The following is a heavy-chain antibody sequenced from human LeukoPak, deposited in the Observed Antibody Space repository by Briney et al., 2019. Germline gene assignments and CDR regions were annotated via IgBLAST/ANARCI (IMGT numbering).Heavy chain of an antibody. CDR2: IYYSGST. CDR1: GGSISSGGYY. CDR3: ARHATRGGFYDYGDEAR. J-gene: IGHJ4*02. V-gene: IGHV4-31*03. Sequence: SQTLSLTCTVSGGSISSGGYYWSWIRQHPGKGLEWIGYIYYSGSTYYNPSLKSRVTISVDTSKNQFSLKLSSVTAADTAVYYCARHATRGGFYDYGDEARWGQGTLVTVSS. D-gene: IGHD4-17*01.